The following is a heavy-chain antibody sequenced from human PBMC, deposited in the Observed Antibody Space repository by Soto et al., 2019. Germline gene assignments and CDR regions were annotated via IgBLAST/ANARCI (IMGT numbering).Heavy chain of an antibody. V-gene: IGHV1-46*03. CDR2: INPSSGST. D-gene: IGHD2-2*01. J-gene: IGHJ5*02. Sequence: ASVKVSCKTSGYTFTGYYMHWVRQAPGQGLEWMGLINPSSGSTNYAQKFQGRVTMTRDTSTSTVYMELSSLRSEDTAVYYCARDSGSCSSTSCPKNWFDPWGQGTLVTVSS. CDR1: GYTFTGYY. CDR3: ARDSGSCSSTSCPKNWFDP.